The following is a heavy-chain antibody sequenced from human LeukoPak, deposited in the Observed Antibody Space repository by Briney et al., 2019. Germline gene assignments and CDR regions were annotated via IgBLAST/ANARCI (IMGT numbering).Heavy chain of an antibody. CDR2: LSGSGGST. J-gene: IGHJ5*02. Sequence: AGGSLRLSCAASGFTLSSYAMSWVPQAPGKGLEWVSALSGSGGSTYYADSVKGRFTISRDNSKNTLYLQMNSRRAEDTAGYYCAKARGLDTAMAWGQGTLVTVSS. V-gene: IGHV3-23*01. CDR3: AKARGLDTAMA. CDR1: GFTLSSYA. D-gene: IGHD5-18*01.